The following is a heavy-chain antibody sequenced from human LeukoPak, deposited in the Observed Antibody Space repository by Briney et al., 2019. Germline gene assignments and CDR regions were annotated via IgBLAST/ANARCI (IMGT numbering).Heavy chain of an antibody. CDR2: IIPHSGGT. CDR3: ARAPQWEPMDY. J-gene: IGHJ4*02. V-gene: IGHV1-2*02. D-gene: IGHD1-26*01. Sequence: GASVKVSCKASGYTFTGYYMHWVRQAPGQGLEWMGWIIPHSGGTDYAQKFQGRVTMTRDTSISTAYMELSRLRSDDTAMHYCARAPQWEPMDYWGQGTLVSVSS. CDR1: GYTFTGYY.